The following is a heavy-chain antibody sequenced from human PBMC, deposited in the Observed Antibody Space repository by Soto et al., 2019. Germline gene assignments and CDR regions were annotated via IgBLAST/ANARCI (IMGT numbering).Heavy chain of an antibody. J-gene: IGHJ6*01. V-gene: IGHV3-13*04. CDR1: GFTFSSYD. CDR3: ARADHGWTGHYYYGMDV. CDR2: IGTAGDT. Sequence: GGSLRLSCAASGFTFSSYDIHWVRQATGKGLEWVSAIGTAGDTYYPGSVKGRFTISRENAKNSLYLQMNSLRAGDTAVYYCARADHGWTGHYYYGMDVWGQGTTVTVSS. D-gene: IGHD6-19*01.